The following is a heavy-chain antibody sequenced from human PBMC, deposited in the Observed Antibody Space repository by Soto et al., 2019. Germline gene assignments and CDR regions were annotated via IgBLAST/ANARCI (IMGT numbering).Heavy chain of an antibody. V-gene: IGHV4-61*01. CDR3: ARGIEGWYQGRYYYGMDV. J-gene: IGHJ6*02. D-gene: IGHD6-19*01. Sequence: QVQLQESGPGLVKPSETLSLTCTVSGGSVSSGSYYWSWIRQPPGKGLEWIGYIYYSGSTNYNPSRKGRVTLSVDPSKNQFSLKLSSVTAADTAVYYCARGIEGWYQGRYYYGMDVWGQGTTVTVSS. CDR1: GGSVSSGSYY. CDR2: IYYSGST.